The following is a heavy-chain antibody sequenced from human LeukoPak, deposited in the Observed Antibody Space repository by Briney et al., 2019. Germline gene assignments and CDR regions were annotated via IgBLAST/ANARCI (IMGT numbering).Heavy chain of an antibody. CDR3: AKDTSVVPAATFIDY. D-gene: IGHD2-2*01. V-gene: IGHV3-30*18. CDR1: GFTFSSYG. CDR2: ISYDGSNK. J-gene: IGHJ4*02. Sequence: GGSLRLSCAASGFTFSSYGMHWVRQAPGKGLEWVAVISYDGSNKYYADSVKGRFTISRDNSKNTLYLQMNSLRAEDTAVYYCAKDTSVVPAATFIDYWGQGTLVTVSS.